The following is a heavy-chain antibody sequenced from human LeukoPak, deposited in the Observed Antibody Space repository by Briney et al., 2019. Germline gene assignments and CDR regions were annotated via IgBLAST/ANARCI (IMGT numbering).Heavy chain of an antibody. V-gene: IGHV1-2*06. D-gene: IGHD2-8*01. Sequence: ASVKVSCKPSGYTFSDSYIHWVRQAPGQGLEWMGRINPNSGDPNYPQKFQGRVTMTRDTSISTAYMEMSSLTSDDTAVYYCARSARHSNNGVCFTDYYIDLWGKGTTVIVSS. J-gene: IGHJ6*03. CDR3: ARSARHSNNGVCFTDYYIDL. CDR2: INPNSGDP. CDR1: GYTFSDSY.